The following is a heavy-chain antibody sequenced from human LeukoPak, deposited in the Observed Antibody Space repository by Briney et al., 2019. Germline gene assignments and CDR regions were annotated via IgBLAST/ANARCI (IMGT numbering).Heavy chain of an antibody. V-gene: IGHV1-8*01. CDR2: MNPSSGNT. Sequence: ASVKVSCKASGYTFTSYDINWVRQATGQGLEWMGWMNPSSGNTGYAQKFQGRVTMTRNTSISTAYMELSSLRSEDTAVYYCARDQLRFLEWRYYYYGMDVWGQGTTVTVSS. J-gene: IGHJ6*02. CDR1: GYTFTSYD. D-gene: IGHD3-3*01. CDR3: ARDQLRFLEWRYYYYGMDV.